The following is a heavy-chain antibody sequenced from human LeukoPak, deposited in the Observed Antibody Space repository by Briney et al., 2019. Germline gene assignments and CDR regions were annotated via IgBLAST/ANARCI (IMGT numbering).Heavy chain of an antibody. CDR1: GFSFSSYA. D-gene: IGHD4-17*01. CDR2: ISSNGGST. V-gene: IGHV3-64*01. Sequence: GGSLRLSCAASGFSFSSYAMHWVRQAPGKGLGYVSAISSNGGSTYYANSVKGRFTISRDNSKNTLYLQMGSLRAEDMAVYYCARSTTVTTGAFDYWGQGTLVTVSS. CDR3: ARSTTVTTGAFDY. J-gene: IGHJ4*02.